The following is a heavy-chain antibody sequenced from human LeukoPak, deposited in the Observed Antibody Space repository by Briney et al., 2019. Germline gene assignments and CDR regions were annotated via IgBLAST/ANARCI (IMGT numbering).Heavy chain of an antibody. J-gene: IGHJ4*02. CDR3: NVRWGPNSDY. Sequence: GGSLRLSCAASGFTFSTFWMHWVRQTPGKGLVWVSRISNDGSTTHYADFVKGRFTISRDNAKNTLFLHMNSLRAEDTAVYYCNVRWGPNSDYWGQGTLVTVSS. D-gene: IGHD7-27*01. V-gene: IGHV3-74*01. CDR1: GFTFSTFW. CDR2: ISNDGSTT.